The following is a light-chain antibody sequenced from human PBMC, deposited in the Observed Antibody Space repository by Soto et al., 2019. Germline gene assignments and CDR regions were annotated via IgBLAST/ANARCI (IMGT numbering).Light chain of an antibody. V-gene: IGKV1-6*01. CDR2: AAS. CDR1: QGISDD. CDR3: QQDYRYPLT. Sequence: AIQMTQSPSSLSASVGDSVTITCRASQGISDDLGWYQQKPGKAPKLLIYAASSLERGVPSRFSGRGSGTDFTLTISSLQPDDFATYYCQQDYRYPLTFGGGTKVEIK. J-gene: IGKJ4*01.